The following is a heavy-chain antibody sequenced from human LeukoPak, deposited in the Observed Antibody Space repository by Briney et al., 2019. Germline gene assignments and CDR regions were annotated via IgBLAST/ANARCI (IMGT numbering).Heavy chain of an antibody. D-gene: IGHD3-10*01. CDR3: AKDSPVMVRGVINFDY. J-gene: IGHJ4*02. Sequence: GGSLRLSCAASGFTFSSYAMSWVRQAPGKGLQWVSAISGSGGSTYYADSVRGRFTISRDNSKNTLYLQMNSLRAEDTAVYYCAKDSPVMVRGVINFDYWGQGTLVTVSS. V-gene: IGHV3-23*01. CDR2: ISGSGGST. CDR1: GFTFSSYA.